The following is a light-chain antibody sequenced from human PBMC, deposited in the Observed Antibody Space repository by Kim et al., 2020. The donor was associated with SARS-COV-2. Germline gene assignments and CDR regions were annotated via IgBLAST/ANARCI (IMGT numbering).Light chain of an antibody. Sequence: EIVLTQSPATLSVPLGERATLSCRASQSIGTYLVWYQQKSGQAPRLLIYGVTNRATGVPARFSGSGSGTDFTLTISSLDPEDVAVYYCQQRSKWPLTFGGGTKVDIK. V-gene: IGKV3-11*01. CDR2: GVT. CDR1: QSIGTY. CDR3: QQRSKWPLT. J-gene: IGKJ4*01.